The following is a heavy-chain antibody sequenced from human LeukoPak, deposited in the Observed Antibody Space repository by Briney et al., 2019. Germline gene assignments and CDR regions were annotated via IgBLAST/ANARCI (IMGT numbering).Heavy chain of an antibody. Sequence: PSETLSLTCAVYGGSFSGYYWSWIRQPPGKGLEWIGSIYSSGSTYYNPSLKSRVTISVDTSKNQFSLKLSSVTAADTAVYYCASRWTYYFDYWGQGTLVTVSS. V-gene: IGHV4-34*01. D-gene: IGHD2-15*01. CDR1: GGSFSGYY. CDR3: ASRWTYYFDY. CDR2: IYSSGST. J-gene: IGHJ4*02.